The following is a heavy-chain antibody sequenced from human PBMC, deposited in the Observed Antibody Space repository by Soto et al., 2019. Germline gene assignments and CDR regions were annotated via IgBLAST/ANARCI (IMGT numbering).Heavy chain of an antibody. CDR1: GYTFTSYY. Sequence: QVQLVQSGAEVKKPGASVKVSCKASGYTFTSYYMHWVRQAPGQGLEWMGIINPSGGSTSYAQKFQGRVTMTRGTSTITVYVELSSLRSDDTAVYYCARDHGYSSSSDTSWVEYFQHWGQGTLVTVSS. J-gene: IGHJ1*01. CDR3: ARDHGYSSSSDTSWVEYFQH. D-gene: IGHD6-6*01. CDR2: INPSGGST. V-gene: IGHV1-46*01.